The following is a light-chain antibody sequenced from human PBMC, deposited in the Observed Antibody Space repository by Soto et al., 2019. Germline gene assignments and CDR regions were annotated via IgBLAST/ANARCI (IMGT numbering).Light chain of an antibody. CDR3: QQYNNWPLT. CDR1: QSVSSN. J-gene: IGKJ4*01. V-gene: IGKV3-15*01. CDR2: GAS. Sequence: EIVMTQSPATLSVSPGERATLSCRASQSVSSNLACYQQKPGQAPRLLIYGASTRATGIPARFSGSGSGTEFTLTISSLQSEDFAVYYCQQYNNWPLTFGGGTKVAIK.